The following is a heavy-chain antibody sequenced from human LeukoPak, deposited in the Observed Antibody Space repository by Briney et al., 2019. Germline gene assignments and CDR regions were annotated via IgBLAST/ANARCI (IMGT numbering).Heavy chain of an antibody. D-gene: IGHD3-10*01. CDR1: VYTFTSYG. V-gene: IGHV1-18*01. CDR3: AKDYPYYYGSGSYPGDAFDI. J-gene: IGHJ3*02. Sequence: ASVNVSCKASVYTFTSYGISWVRQAPGQGLEWMGWISAYNGNTNYAQKLQGRVTMTTDTSTSTAYMELRSLRSDDTAVYYCAKDYPYYYGSGSYPGDAFDIWGQGTMVTVSS. CDR2: ISAYNGNT.